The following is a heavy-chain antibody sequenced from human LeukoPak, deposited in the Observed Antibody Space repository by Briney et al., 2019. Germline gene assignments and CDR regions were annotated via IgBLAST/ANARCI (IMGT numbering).Heavy chain of an antibody. V-gene: IGHV4-34*01. CDR2: INHSGST. J-gene: IGHJ4*02. D-gene: IGHD3-3*01. CDR1: GGSFSGYY. CDR3: ARREDDFWSGYFDY. Sequence: SETLSLTCAVYGGSFSGYYWSWIRQPPGKGLEWIGEINHSGSTNYNPSLKSRVTISVDTSKNQFSLKLSSVTAADTAVYYCARREDDFWSGYFDYWGQGTLVTVSS.